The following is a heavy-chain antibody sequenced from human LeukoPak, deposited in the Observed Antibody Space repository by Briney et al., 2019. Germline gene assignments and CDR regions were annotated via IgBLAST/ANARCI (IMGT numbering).Heavy chain of an antibody. CDR2: INPNSGAT. V-gene: IGHV1-2*06. CDR1: GYTFTGYY. CDR3: ARVDCTSTNCYPFDP. Sequence: GASVKVSCKASGYTFTGYYMHWVRQAPGLGLEWMGRINPNSGATNYAQKFQGRVTMARDTSISTAYMELASLRSDDTAIYYCARVDCTSTNCYPFDPWGQGTPVIVSS. J-gene: IGHJ5*02. D-gene: IGHD2-2*01.